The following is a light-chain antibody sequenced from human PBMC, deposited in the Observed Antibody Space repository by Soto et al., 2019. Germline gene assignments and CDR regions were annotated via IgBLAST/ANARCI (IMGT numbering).Light chain of an antibody. CDR1: QDIRNY. V-gene: IGKV1-9*01. J-gene: IGKJ4*01. CDR3: QQYYSYPPLT. Sequence: DIQMTQSPSSLSASVGDRVTVTCRASQDIRNYLAWYQQKPGKAPKLLICDASTLYSGVPSRFSGSGSGTDFTLTISCLQSEDFATYYCQQYYSYPPLTFGGGTKVDIK. CDR2: DAS.